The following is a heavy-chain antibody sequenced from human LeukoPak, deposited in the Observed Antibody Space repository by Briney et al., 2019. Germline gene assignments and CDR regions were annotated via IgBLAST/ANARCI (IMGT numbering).Heavy chain of an antibody. V-gene: IGHV3-21*01. D-gene: IGHD2-15*01. CDR1: GFTFSSYE. CDR3: ARGRAVVAASDSWFDP. Sequence: GGSLRLSCAASGFTFSSYEVNWVRQAPGKGLEWVSSISTSSSYIYYADSVKGRFTISRDNAKNSLYLQMNSLRAEDTAVYYCARGRAVVAASDSWFDPWGQGTLVTVSS. J-gene: IGHJ5*02. CDR2: ISTSSSYI.